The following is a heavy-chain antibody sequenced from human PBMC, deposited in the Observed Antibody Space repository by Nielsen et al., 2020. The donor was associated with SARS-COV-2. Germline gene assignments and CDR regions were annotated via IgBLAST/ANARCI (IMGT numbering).Heavy chain of an antibody. D-gene: IGHD6-19*01. J-gene: IGHJ4*02. CDR1: GGSFSSYY. V-gene: IGHV4-39*01. CDR3: ASPTRAVAGYLGFDY. Sequence: SETLSLTCAVYGGSFSSYYWGWIRQPPGKGLEWIGSIYYSGSTYYNPSLKSRVTISVDTSKNQFSLKLSSVTAADTAVYYCASPTRAVAGYLGFDYWGQGTLVTVSS. CDR2: IYYSGST.